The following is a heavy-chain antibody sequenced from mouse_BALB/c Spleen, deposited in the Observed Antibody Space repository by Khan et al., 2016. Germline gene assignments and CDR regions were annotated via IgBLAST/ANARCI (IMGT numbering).Heavy chain of an antibody. Sequence: EVELVESGGGLVQPGGSLRLSCATSGFTFTDYYMSWVRQPPGKALEWLGFIRNKANGYTTEYSASVKGRFTISRDNSQSILYLQMNTLRAEDSSTYYCARESGNWFAYWGQGTLVTVSA. CDR2: IRNKANGYTT. CDR1: GFTFTDYY. J-gene: IGHJ3*01. D-gene: IGHD2-1*01. CDR3: ARESGNWFAY. V-gene: IGHV7-3*02.